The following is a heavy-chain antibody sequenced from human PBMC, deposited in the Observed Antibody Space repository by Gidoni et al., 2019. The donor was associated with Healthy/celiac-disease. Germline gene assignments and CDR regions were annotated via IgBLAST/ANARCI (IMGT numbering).Heavy chain of an antibody. V-gene: IGHV3-21*01. CDR1: GFTFSSYS. CDR3: ARDQKVRGVREHYGMDV. D-gene: IGHD3-10*01. J-gene: IGHJ6*02. CDR2: ISSSSSYI. Sequence: EVQLVESGGGLVKPGGSLRLSCAASGFTFSSYSMNWVRQAPGKGLEWVSSISSSSSYIYYADSVKGRFTISRDNAKNSLYLQMNSLRAEDTAVYYCARDQKVRGVREHYGMDVWGQGTTVTVSS.